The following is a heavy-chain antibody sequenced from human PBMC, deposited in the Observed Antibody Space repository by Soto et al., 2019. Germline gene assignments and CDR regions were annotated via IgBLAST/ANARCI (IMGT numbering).Heavy chain of an antibody. CDR2: ISYDGSNK. D-gene: IGHD6-13*01. V-gene: IGHV3-30*18. CDR1: GFTFSSYG. Sequence: LRLSCAASGFTFSSYGMHWVRQAPGKGLEWVAVISYDGSNKYYADSVKGRFTISRDNSKNTLYLQMNSLRAEDTAVYYCAKEEGQQLVLYYFDYWGQGTLVTVSS. CDR3: AKEEGQQLVLYYFDY. J-gene: IGHJ4*02.